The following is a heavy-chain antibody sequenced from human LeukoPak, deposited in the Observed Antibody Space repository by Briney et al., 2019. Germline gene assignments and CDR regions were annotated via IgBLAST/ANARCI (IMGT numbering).Heavy chain of an antibody. Sequence: SETLSLTCTVPGGSISSYYWSWIRQPPGKGLEWIGYIYYSGSTNYNPSLKSRVTISVDTSKNQFSLKLSSVTAADTAVYYCARVDCSGGSCYVVDVWGQGTTVTVSS. D-gene: IGHD2-15*01. J-gene: IGHJ6*02. CDR3: ARVDCSGGSCYVVDV. V-gene: IGHV4-59*01. CDR1: GGSISSYY. CDR2: IYYSGST.